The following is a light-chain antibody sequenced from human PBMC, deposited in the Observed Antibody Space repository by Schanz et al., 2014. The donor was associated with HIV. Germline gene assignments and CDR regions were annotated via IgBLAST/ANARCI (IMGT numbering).Light chain of an antibody. J-gene: IGLJ2*01. V-gene: IGLV1-44*01. CDR2: INN. CDR1: SSNIGSNA. Sequence: QSVLTQPPSASGTPGQSVTISCSGSSSNIGSNAVHWYQQLPGTAPKLLIYINNQRPSGVPVRFSGSKSATSASLAISGLQSEDEADYYCSSYALSKNWEVIFGGGTKVTVL. CDR3: SSYALSKNWEVI.